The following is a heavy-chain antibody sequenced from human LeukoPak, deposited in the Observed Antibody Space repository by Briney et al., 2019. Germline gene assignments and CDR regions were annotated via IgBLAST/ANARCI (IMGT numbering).Heavy chain of an antibody. CDR2: ISAYNGNT. J-gene: IGHJ5*02. Sequence: ASVKVSCKASGYTFTSYGISWVRQAPGQGLEWMGWISAYNGNTNYAQKLQGRVIMTTDTSTSTAYMELRSLRSDDTAVYYCARVAPETYYDFWSGYYPNWFDPWGQGTTATVSS. CDR3: ARVAPETYYDFWSGYYPNWFDP. V-gene: IGHV1-18*01. D-gene: IGHD3-3*01. CDR1: GYTFTSYG.